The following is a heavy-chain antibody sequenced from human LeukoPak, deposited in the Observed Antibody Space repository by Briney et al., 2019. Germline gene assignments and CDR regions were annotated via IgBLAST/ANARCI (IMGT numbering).Heavy chain of an antibody. CDR3: AKNAHYQGYSYGGIDY. CDR2: ISYDGSDK. Sequence: GGSLRLSCAASGFTFSSYGMPWVRQAPGKGLEWVAVISYDGSDKYSADSVKGRFTISRDNSKNTLYLQMNSLRAEDTAVYYCAKNAHYQGYSYGGIDYWGQGTLVTVS. V-gene: IGHV3-30*18. J-gene: IGHJ4*02. D-gene: IGHD5-18*01. CDR1: GFTFSSYG.